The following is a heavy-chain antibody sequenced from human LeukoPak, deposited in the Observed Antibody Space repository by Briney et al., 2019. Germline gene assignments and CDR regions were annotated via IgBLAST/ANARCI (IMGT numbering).Heavy chain of an antibody. CDR2: ISYDGSNK. D-gene: IGHD6-13*01. Sequence: GGSLRLSCAASGFTFSSYAMHWVRQAPGKGLEWVAVISYDGSNKYYADSVKGRFTISRDNSKNTLYLQMNSLRAEDTAVYYCARTIPWGYSSSWYGLDYWGQGTLVTVSS. CDR1: GFTFSSYA. V-gene: IGHV3-30-3*01. J-gene: IGHJ4*02. CDR3: ARTIPWGYSSSWYGLDY.